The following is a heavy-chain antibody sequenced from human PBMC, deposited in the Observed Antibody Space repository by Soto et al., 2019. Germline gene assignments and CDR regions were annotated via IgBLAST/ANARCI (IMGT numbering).Heavy chain of an antibody. CDR2: IYYSGST. Sequence: QVQLQESGPGLVKPSETLFLTCTVSGGSISSYYWSWIRQPPGKGLEWIGYIYYSGSTNYNPSLKSRVTISVDTSKNQFSLKLSSVTAADTAVYYCARSGYYGSGSYYNGWFDPWGQGTLVTVSS. V-gene: IGHV4-59*01. CDR1: GGSISSYY. J-gene: IGHJ5*02. CDR3: ARSGYYGSGSYYNGWFDP. D-gene: IGHD3-10*01.